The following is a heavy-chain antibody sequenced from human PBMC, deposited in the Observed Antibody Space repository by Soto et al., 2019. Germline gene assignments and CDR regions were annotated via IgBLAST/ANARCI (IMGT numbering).Heavy chain of an antibody. CDR1: GFSVTTNY. V-gene: IGHV3-53*02. D-gene: IGHD1-26*01. CDR3: AKKPPSSIQGWAFGMDV. CDR2: TFTGGST. J-gene: IGHJ6*02. Sequence: EVQLVETGGGLIQPGGSLRLSCLASGFSVTTNYIIWVRQPPGKGLEWVSTTFTGGSTHYADSVKGRLSISRDNSKNTVYRQMNNLRVEDTAVYYCAKKPPSSIQGWAFGMDVWGQGTTVSVSS.